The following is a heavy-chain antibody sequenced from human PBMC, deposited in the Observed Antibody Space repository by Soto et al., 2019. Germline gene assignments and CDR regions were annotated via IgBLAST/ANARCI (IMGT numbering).Heavy chain of an antibody. J-gene: IGHJ1*01. CDR1: GFTFSSYA. Sequence: GGSLRLSCAASGFTFSSYAMSWVRQAPGKGLEWVSAISGSGGSTYYADSVKGRFTISRDNSKNTLYLQMNSLRAEDTAVYYCAKAGEYYDSSGYYPEYFQHWGQGTLVTVSS. CDR3: AKAGEYYDSSGYYPEYFQH. D-gene: IGHD3-22*01. CDR2: ISGSGGST. V-gene: IGHV3-23*01.